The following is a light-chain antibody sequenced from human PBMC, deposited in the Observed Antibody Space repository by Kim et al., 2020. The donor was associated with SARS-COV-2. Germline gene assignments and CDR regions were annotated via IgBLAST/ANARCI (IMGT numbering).Light chain of an antibody. CDR2: DAS. V-gene: IGKV1-5*01. Sequence: LSASVGDRVTITCRASQSISSWLAWYQQKPGKAPKLLIYDASSLESGVPSRFSGSGSGTEFTLTISSLQPDDFATYYCQQYNSPYTFGQGTKLEIK. CDR1: QSISSW. J-gene: IGKJ2*01. CDR3: QQYNSPYT.